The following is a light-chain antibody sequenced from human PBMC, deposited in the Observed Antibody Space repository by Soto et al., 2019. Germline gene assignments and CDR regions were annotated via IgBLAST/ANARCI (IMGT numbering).Light chain of an antibody. CDR1: QTISSW. V-gene: IGKV1-5*03. J-gene: IGKJ1*01. CDR3: QQYSNYWT. Sequence: DIQMTQSPSTLSASVGDRVTITCRASQTISSWLAWYQQKPGKAPRLLIYKASILESGVSSTFSGSGSGTEFTLTISSLQPDDFAPYYCQQYSNYWTFGQGTKVEIK. CDR2: KAS.